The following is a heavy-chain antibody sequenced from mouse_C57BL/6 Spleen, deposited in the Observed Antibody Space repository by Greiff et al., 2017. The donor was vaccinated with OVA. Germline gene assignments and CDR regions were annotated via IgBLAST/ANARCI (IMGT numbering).Heavy chain of an antibody. Sequence: QVQLQQPGAELVRPGSSVKLSCKASGYTFTSYWMHWVKQRPIQGLEWIGNIDPSDSETHYNQKFKDKATLTVDKSSSTAYMHLSSLTSEDSAVYYCARGRNSNYVWYFDVWGTGTTVTVSS. J-gene: IGHJ1*03. V-gene: IGHV1-52*01. D-gene: IGHD2-5*01. CDR2: IDPSDSET. CDR3: ARGRNSNYVWYFDV. CDR1: GYTFTSYW.